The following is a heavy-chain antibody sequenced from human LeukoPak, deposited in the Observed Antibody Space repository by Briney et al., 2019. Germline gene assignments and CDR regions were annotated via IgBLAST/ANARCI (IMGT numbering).Heavy chain of an antibody. J-gene: IGHJ4*02. D-gene: IGHD1-20*01. CDR2: IGAYNGNT. CDR3: ARVGLREYNWNDGEDY. Sequence: ASVKVSCKASGYTFTSYGISWVRQAPGQGLEWMGWIGAYNGNTNYAQKLQGRVTMTTDTSTSTAYMELRSLRSDDTAVYYCARVGLREYNWNDGEDYWGQGTLVTVSS. CDR1: GYTFTSYG. V-gene: IGHV1-18*01.